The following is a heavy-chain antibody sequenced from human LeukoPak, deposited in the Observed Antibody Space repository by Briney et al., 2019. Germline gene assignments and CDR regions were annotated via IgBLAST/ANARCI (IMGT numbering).Heavy chain of an antibody. CDR1: GGAFRSYA. CDR2: IIPIFGTA. J-gene: IGHJ4*02. D-gene: IGHD4-17*01. V-gene: IGHV1-69*01. CDR3: ASQWTVTTSRFDY. Sequence: SVKVSCEASGGAFRSYAISWVRQAPGQGLEWMGGIIPIFGTANYAQKFQGRVTITADESMSTAYMELSSLRSEDTAVYYCASQWTVTTSRFDYWGQGTLVTVSS.